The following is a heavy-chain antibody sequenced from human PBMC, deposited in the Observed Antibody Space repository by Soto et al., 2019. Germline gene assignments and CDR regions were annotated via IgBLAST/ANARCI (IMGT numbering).Heavy chain of an antibody. Sequence: QVQLQESGPGLVKPSQTLSLTCTVSGGSISSGDYYWSWIRQPPGKGLEWIGYIYYSGSTYYNPSLKSRVTISVDTSKNQFSLKLSSVTAADTAVYYCARGPSIYTILGVVRYNWFDPWGQGTLVTVSS. V-gene: IGHV4-30-4*01. D-gene: IGHD3-3*01. CDR3: ARGPSIYTILGVVRYNWFDP. CDR1: GGSISSGDYY. J-gene: IGHJ5*02. CDR2: IYYSGST.